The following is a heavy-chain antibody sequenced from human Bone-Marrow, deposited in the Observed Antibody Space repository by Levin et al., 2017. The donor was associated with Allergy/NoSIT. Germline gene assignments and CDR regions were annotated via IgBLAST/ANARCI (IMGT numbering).Heavy chain of an antibody. CDR3: ARDRAIVTTNAIYYYGMDV. Sequence: SETLSLTCTVSGGSISSYHWSWIRQPPGKGLVWIGYIYDSSGSTNYNPSLKSRVTISVDTSKNQFSLKLSSVTAADTAVYYCARDRAIVTTNAIYYYGMDVWGQGTTVTVSS. CDR2: IYDSSGST. CDR1: GGSISSYH. J-gene: IGHJ6*02. D-gene: IGHD5-12*01. V-gene: IGHV4-59*01.